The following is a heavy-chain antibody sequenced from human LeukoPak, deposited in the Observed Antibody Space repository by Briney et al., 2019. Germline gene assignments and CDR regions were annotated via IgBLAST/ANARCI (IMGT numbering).Heavy chain of an antibody. V-gene: IGHV1-2*02. CDR1: GYTFTDYY. J-gene: IGHJ4*02. CDR3: ASYYYGSGSSHPFDY. CDR2: ITPNSGGT. Sequence: ASVKVSCKASGYTFTDYYIHWVRQAPGQGLEWMGCITPNSGGTNYAQKFQGRVTMTRDTSISTAYMELSRLRSDDTAVYYCASYYYGSGSSHPFDYWGQGTLVTVSS. D-gene: IGHD3-10*01.